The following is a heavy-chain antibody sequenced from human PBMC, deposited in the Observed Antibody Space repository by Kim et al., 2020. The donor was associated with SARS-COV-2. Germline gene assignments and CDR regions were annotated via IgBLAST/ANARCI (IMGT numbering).Heavy chain of an antibody. CDR2: INVGNGQT. V-gene: IGHV1-3*01. J-gene: IGHJ4*02. CDR1: GYTFTKFA. D-gene: IGHD1-26*01. CDR3: ARSDQDLLRSADCFDN. Sequence: ASVKVSCKTSGYTFTKFAMHWVRQAPGQRLEWMGWINVGNGQTRFSQNFQDRVTITRDTSASTVYIELRSLRSEDTAVYYCARSDQDLLRSADCFDNWGQGTLVTVSS.